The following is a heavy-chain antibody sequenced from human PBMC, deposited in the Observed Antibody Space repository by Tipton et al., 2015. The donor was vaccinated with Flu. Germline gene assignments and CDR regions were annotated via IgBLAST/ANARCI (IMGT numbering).Heavy chain of an antibody. D-gene: IGHD5-24*01. V-gene: IGHV5-51*01. CDR2: IYPGDSET. CDR3: ARQNRDGYNQGWFDP. J-gene: IGHJ5*02. CDR1: GYSFATYW. Sequence: QLVQSGAEVKKPGESLKISCKGSGYSFATYWIGWVRQMPGKGLEWMGIIYPGDSETRYSPSFQGQVTISADKSISTAYLQWSSRKASDTAMYYCARQNRDGYNQGWFDPWGQGTLVTVSS.